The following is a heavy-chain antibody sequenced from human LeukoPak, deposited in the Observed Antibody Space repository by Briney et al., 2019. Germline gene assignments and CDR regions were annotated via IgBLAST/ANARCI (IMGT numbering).Heavy chain of an antibody. D-gene: IGHD6-13*01. CDR3: ARVLAAAAHFDY. V-gene: IGHV4-39*01. CDR2: ISYTGST. CDR1: GGSISSSSSY. Sequence: KPSETLSLTCTVSGGSISSSSSYWGWIRQPPGKGLEWIGSISYTGSTYYNPSLKSRVTISVDTSKNQFSLKLGSVTAADTAVYYCARVLAAAAHFDYRGQGTLVTASS. J-gene: IGHJ4*02.